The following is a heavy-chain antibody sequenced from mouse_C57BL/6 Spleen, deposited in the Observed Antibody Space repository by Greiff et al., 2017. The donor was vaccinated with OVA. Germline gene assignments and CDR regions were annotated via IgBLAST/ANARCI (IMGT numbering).Heavy chain of an antibody. Sequence: EVKLVESGGGLVKPGGSLKLSCAASGFTFSDYGMHWVRQAPEQGLEWVAYISSGSSTIYYADTVKGRYTISRDNAKNTLFLQVASVRSEDTAMYYCARGGLAYWGQGTLVTVSA. V-gene: IGHV5-17*01. CDR1: GFTFSDYG. CDR2: ISSGSSTI. CDR3: ARGGLAY. J-gene: IGHJ3*01.